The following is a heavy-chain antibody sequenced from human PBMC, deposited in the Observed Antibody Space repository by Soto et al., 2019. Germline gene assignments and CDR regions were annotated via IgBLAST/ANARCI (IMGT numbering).Heavy chain of an antibody. D-gene: IGHD6-13*01. V-gene: IGHV4-34*01. Sequence: PSETLSLTCAVYGGSFSGYYWSWIRQPPGKWLEWIGEINHSGSTNYNPSLKSRVTISVDTSKNQFSLKLSSVTAADTAVYYCARHRRRIAAAGTGGWFDPWGQGXLVTVYS. J-gene: IGHJ5*02. CDR3: ARHRRRIAAAGTGGWFDP. CDR1: GGSFSGYY. CDR2: INHSGST.